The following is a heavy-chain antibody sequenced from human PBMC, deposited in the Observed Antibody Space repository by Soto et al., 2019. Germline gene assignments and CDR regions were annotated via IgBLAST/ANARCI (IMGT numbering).Heavy chain of an antibody. CDR2: INSEGTGT. CDR1: GFTFSSYW. Sequence: GGSLRLSCAASGFTFSSYWMHWVRQVRGKGLVWVSRINSEGTGTIYADSVKGRFTISRDNAKNTLYLQMNSLRAEDTAVYYCVRDYDSSGYNSDYWGQGTPVTVSS. CDR3: VRDYDSSGYNSDY. J-gene: IGHJ4*02. V-gene: IGHV3-74*01. D-gene: IGHD3-22*01.